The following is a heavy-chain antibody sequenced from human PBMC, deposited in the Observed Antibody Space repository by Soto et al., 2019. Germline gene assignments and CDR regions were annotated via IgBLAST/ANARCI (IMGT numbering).Heavy chain of an antibody. Sequence: QVQLQESGPGLVKPSQTLSLTCTVSGASISSANYYWTWIRQHPGKGLEWIGYIYDSGSTDYNPSLKSRVTISLDTSKSQFSLKVDSVTAADTAVYYCATRQQQVGIFDYWGRGTLVTVSS. J-gene: IGHJ4*02. D-gene: IGHD6-13*01. CDR1: GASISSANYY. CDR3: ATRQQQVGIFDY. V-gene: IGHV4-31*03. CDR2: IYDSGST.